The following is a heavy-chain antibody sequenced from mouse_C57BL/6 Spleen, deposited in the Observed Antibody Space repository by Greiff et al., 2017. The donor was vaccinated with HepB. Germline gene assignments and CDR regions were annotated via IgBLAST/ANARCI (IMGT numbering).Heavy chain of an antibody. CDR3: ARPTVVDNWYFDV. Sequence: VQLKESGPGLVKPSQSLSLTCSVTGYSITSGYYWNWIRQFPGNKLEWMGYISYDGSNNYNPSLKNRISITRDTSKNQFFLKLTSVTTEDTATYYCARPTVVDNWYFDVWGTGTTVTVSS. D-gene: IGHD1-1*01. CDR1: GYSITSGYY. CDR2: ISYDGSN. J-gene: IGHJ1*03. V-gene: IGHV3-6*01.